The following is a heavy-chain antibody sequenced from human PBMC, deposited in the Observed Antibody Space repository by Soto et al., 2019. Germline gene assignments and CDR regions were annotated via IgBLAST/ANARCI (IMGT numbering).Heavy chain of an antibody. Sequence: PSETLSLTCTVSGDSISSSSYYWSWIRQPPGKGLEWIGYIYYSGSTNYNPSLKSRVTISVDTSKNQFSLKLSSVTAADTAVYYCAREVGYGDYDYWGQGTLVTVSS. V-gene: IGHV4-61*01. D-gene: IGHD4-17*01. CDR2: IYYSGST. J-gene: IGHJ4*02. CDR1: GDSISSSSYY. CDR3: AREVGYGDYDY.